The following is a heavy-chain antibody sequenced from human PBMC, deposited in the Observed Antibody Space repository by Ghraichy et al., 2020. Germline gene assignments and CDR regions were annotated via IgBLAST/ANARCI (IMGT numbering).Heavy chain of an antibody. J-gene: IGHJ3*02. Sequence: GGSLRLSCAASGFTFSSYAMSWVRQAPGKGLEWVSAISGSGGSTYYADSVKGRFTISRDNSKNTLYLQMNSLRAEDTAVYYCAKDLTTPFYDFWSGYWGDDAFDIWGQGTMVTVSS. CDR1: GFTFSSYA. CDR3: AKDLTTPFYDFWSGYWGDDAFDI. D-gene: IGHD3-3*01. CDR2: ISGSGGST. V-gene: IGHV3-23*01.